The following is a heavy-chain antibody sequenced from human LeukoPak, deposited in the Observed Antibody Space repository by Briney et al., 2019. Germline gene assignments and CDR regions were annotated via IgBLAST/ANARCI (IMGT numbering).Heavy chain of an antibody. CDR3: ARDGIAARIRERIDY. Sequence: GGSLRLSCAASGFISDDYGMSWVRQAPGKGLEWVSGINWNAGSTGYADSVKGRFTISRDNSKNSLYLEMNSLRVEDTALYYCARDGIAARIRERIDYWGQGTLVTVSS. J-gene: IGHJ4*02. D-gene: IGHD6-6*01. V-gene: IGHV3-20*04. CDR1: GFISDDYG. CDR2: INWNAGST.